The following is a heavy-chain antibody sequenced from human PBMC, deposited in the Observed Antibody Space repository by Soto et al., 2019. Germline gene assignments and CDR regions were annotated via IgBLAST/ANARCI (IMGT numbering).Heavy chain of an antibody. V-gene: IGHV3-48*01. Sequence: GGSLRLSCAASGFTFSSYSMNWVRQAPGKGLEWVSYISSSSSTIYYADSVKGRFTISRDNAKNSLYLQMNSLRAEDTAVYYCARGKDIVVVVAATSFDYWGQGTLVTVSS. CDR3: ARGKDIVVVVAATSFDY. D-gene: IGHD2-15*01. J-gene: IGHJ4*02. CDR1: GFTFSSYS. CDR2: ISSSSSTI.